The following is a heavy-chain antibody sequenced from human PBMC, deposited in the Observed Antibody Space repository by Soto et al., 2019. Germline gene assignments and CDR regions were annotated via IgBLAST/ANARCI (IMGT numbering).Heavy chain of an antibody. J-gene: IGHJ4*02. CDR3: ARDRLGYCSSTSCYSFDY. V-gene: IGHV3-11*01. Sequence: PGGSLRLSCAASGFTFSDYYMSWIRQAPWKGLEWVSYISSSGSTIYYADSVKGRFTISRDNAKNSLYLQMNSLRAEDTAVYYCARDRLGYCSSTSCYSFDYWGQGTLVTVSS. CDR2: ISSSGSTI. CDR1: GFTFSDYY. D-gene: IGHD2-2*02.